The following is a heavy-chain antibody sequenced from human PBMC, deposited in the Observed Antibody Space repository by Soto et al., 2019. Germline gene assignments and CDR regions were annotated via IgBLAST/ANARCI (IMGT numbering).Heavy chain of an antibody. Sequence: QVQLVQSGAEVRKPGASVKVSCKASGYTFSTSGMSWLRQAPGQGLEWMGWISTYNGDTNDAPKFQDRVTMTSDTSTSTGYRERRSLRSDDTAVYYCARAGAAPYYYYGMDVWGQGTRVTVSS. CDR2: ISTYNGDT. CDR3: ARAGAAPYYYYGMDV. J-gene: IGHJ6*02. CDR1: GYTFSTSG. D-gene: IGHD2-15*01. V-gene: IGHV1-18*01.